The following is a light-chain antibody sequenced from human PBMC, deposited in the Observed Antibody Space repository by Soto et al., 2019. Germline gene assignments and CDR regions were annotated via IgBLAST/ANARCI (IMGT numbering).Light chain of an antibody. J-gene: IGKJ5*01. Sequence: ERVMTQSPGTLSLSPGERATLSCRASQSVSSNLAWYQQKPAQAPMLFVYGASTRATAIPPRFSGSGSGTEFPLTISSLQSEDFAVYYRQQYDNWPITFGQGTRLEIK. CDR3: QQYDNWPIT. CDR1: QSVSSN. CDR2: GAS. V-gene: IGKV3-15*01.